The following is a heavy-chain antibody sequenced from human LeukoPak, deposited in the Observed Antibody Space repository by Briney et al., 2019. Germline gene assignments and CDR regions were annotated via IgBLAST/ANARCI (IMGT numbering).Heavy chain of an antibody. Sequence: GGSLRLSCAASGFTFSSHWMHWVRQVPGKGLVWVSRINPGGSSTAYADSVKGRFTISRDNAENTLYLQMDSLRAEDTAVYYCARSNQADDYWGQGTLVTVSS. CDR3: ARSNQADDY. V-gene: IGHV3-74*01. J-gene: IGHJ4*02. CDR1: GFTFSSHW. CDR2: INPGGSST. D-gene: IGHD1-14*01.